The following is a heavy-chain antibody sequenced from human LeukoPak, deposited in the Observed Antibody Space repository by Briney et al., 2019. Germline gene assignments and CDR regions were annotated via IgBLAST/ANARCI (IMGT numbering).Heavy chain of an antibody. CDR2: ISGSGGST. D-gene: IGHD3-22*01. Sequence: GGSLRLSCAAAGFTFSSYAMSWVRQAPGKGLEWVSAISGSGGSTYYADSVKGRFTISRDNSKNTLYLQMNSLRAEDTAVYYCAKDPYYDSSGAFDYWGQGTLVTVSS. V-gene: IGHV3-23*01. CDR1: GFTFSSYA. J-gene: IGHJ4*02. CDR3: AKDPYYDSSGAFDY.